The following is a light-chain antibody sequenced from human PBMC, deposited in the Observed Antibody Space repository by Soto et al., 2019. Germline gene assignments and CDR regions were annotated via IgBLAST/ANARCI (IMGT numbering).Light chain of an antibody. CDR2: GTS. CDR1: QSVSGMY. V-gene: IGKV3-20*01. J-gene: IGKJ3*01. CDR3: QQYDNSPFT. Sequence: EVVLTQSPGTLSLSPGESATLSCRASQSVSGMYLAWYQQKPGQAPRLLIYGTSNRATGAPDRFSGSGSGTDFTLTIRRLEPEDFAMYFCQQYDNSPFTFGHGTKVDIK.